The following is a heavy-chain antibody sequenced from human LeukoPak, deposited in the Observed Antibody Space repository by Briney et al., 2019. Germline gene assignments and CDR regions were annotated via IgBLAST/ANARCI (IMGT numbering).Heavy chain of an antibody. CDR3: ARGRGNRSDY. CDR1: GGSFSGYY. V-gene: IGHV4-34*01. J-gene: IGHJ4*02. CDR2: INHSGST. D-gene: IGHD4-23*01. Sequence: SETLSLTCAVYGGSFSGYYGSWIRQPPGKGLEWIGEINHSGSTNYNPSLKSRVTISVDTSKNQFSLKLSSVTAADTAVYYCARGRGNRSDYWGQGTLVTVSS.